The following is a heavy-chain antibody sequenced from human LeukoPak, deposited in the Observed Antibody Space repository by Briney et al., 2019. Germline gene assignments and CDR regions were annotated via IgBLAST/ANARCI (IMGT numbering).Heavy chain of an antibody. V-gene: IGHV1-18*01. J-gene: IGHJ3*02. CDR3: ARAQWLLIPDAFDI. Sequence: ASVKVSCKASGYTFTSYGISWVRQAPGQGLEWMGWISAYNGNTNYAQKLQGRVTMTTDTSTSTAYMELRSLRSDDTAVYYCARAQWLLIPDAFDIWGQGTMVTVSS. CDR1: GYTFTSYG. D-gene: IGHD3-22*01. CDR2: ISAYNGNT.